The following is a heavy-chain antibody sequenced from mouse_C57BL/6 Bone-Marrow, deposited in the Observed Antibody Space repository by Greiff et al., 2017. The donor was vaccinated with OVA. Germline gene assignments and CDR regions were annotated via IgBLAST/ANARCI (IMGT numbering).Heavy chain of an antibody. CDR1: GYTFTSYW. V-gene: IGHV1-69*01. CDR2: IDPSVSYT. J-gene: IGHJ1*03. Sequence: QVQLQQPGAELVMPGASVKLSCKASGYTFTSYWMHWVKQRPGQGLEWIGEIDPSVSYTNYNQKFKGKSTLTVDKSSSTAYMQLSSLTSEDSAVYYCERWDGYWWFDDWGTGTTVTVSS. CDR3: ERWDGYWWFDD. D-gene: IGHD2-3*01.